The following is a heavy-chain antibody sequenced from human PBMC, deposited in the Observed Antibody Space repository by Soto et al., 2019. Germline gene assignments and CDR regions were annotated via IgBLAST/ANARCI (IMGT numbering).Heavy chain of an antibody. Sequence: ASVKVCCKASGYTFTSYGISWVRQAHGQGLEWMGGFNPEDGETIYAQKFQGRVTMTEDTSTDTAYMELSSLRSEDTAVYYCATAGDYYDSSGYYYADYWGQGTLVTVSS. V-gene: IGHV1-24*01. D-gene: IGHD3-22*01. J-gene: IGHJ4*02. CDR1: GYTFTSYG. CDR3: ATAGDYYDSSGYYYADY. CDR2: FNPEDGET.